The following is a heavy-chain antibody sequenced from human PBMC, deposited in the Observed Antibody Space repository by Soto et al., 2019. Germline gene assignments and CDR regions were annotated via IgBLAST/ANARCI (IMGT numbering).Heavy chain of an antibody. CDR1: GFTFSSYS. J-gene: IGHJ3*02. Sequence: GGSLRLSCAASGFTFSSYSMNWVRQAPGKGLEWVSYISSSSSTIYYEDSVKGRFTISRDNAKNSLYLQMNSLRDEDTAVYYCARVGAVAGTVDAFDIWGQGTMVTVSS. CDR2: ISSSSSTI. CDR3: ARVGAVAGTVDAFDI. D-gene: IGHD6-19*01. V-gene: IGHV3-48*02.